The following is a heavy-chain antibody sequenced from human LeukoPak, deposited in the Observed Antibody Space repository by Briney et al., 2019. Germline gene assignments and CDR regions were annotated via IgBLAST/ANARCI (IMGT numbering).Heavy chain of an antibody. D-gene: IGHD6-13*01. CDR3: AKGGALIAAAAYFDY. Sequence: GGSLRLSCAASGFTFSSYSMNWVRQAPGKGLEWVSSISSSSSYIYYADSVKGRFTISRDNSKNTLYLQMNSLRAEDTAVYYCAKGGALIAAAAYFDYWGQGTLVTVSS. CDR2: ISSSSSYI. J-gene: IGHJ4*02. CDR1: GFTFSSYS. V-gene: IGHV3-21*04.